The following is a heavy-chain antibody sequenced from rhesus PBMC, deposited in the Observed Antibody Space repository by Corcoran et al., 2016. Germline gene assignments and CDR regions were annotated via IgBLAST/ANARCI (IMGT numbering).Heavy chain of an antibody. D-gene: IGHD3-3*01. CDR1: GGSISSNY. J-gene: IGHJ4*01. CDR2: IYVSIGST. V-gene: IGHV4S7*01. Sequence: QVQLQESGPGLVKPSETLSLTCAVSGGSISSNYWSWIRQPPGKGLGWIGYIYVSIGSTYYNPSLKSRFTISKDPSKNQFSLKLSSVTAADTAVYYCASLYYNIWTGYATFDYWGQGVLVTVSS. CDR3: ASLYYNIWTGYATFDY.